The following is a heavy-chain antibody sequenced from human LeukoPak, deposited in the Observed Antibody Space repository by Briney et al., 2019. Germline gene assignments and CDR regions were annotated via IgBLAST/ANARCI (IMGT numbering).Heavy chain of an antibody. CDR1: GYTFTSYG. V-gene: IGHV1-18*04. CDR3: ARDVRLVITESFYY. Sequence: ASVKVSCKASGYTFTSYGMSWVRQAPGQGLEWMGWISAYNGNTNYAQKLQGRVTMTTDTSTSTAYMELRSLRSDDRAVYCCARDVRLVITESFYYWGQGTLVTVSS. D-gene: IGHD3-22*01. J-gene: IGHJ4*02. CDR2: ISAYNGNT.